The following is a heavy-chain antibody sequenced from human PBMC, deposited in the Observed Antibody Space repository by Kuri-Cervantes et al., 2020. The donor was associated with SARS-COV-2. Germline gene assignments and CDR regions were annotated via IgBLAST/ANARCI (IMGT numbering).Heavy chain of an antibody. CDR1: GYTFTGYC. J-gene: IGHJ6*02. CDR2: INPNSGGT. CDR3: ARGVTPNYGMDV. V-gene: IGHV1-2*04. D-gene: IGHD2-21*02. Sequence: ASVKVSCKASGYTFTGYCMHWVRQAPGQGLEWMGWINPNSGGTNYAQKFQGWVTMTRETSISTAYMELSRLRSDDTAVYYCARGVTPNYGMDVWGQGTTVTVSS.